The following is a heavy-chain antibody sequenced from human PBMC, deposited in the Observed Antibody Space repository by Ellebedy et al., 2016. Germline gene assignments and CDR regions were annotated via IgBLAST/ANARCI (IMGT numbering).Heavy chain of an antibody. CDR1: GFTFSSYA. CDR3: AKDADEDNYGLFDT. D-gene: IGHD3-10*01. CDR2: VSDNGGST. J-gene: IGHJ4*02. V-gene: IGHV3-23*01. Sequence: GRSLRLSXAASGFTFSSYAMTWVRQAPGKGLEWVSAVSDNGGSTYYADSVKGRFTVSRDNSENTLYLQLNSLRAEDSAVYYCAKDADEDNYGLFDTWGQGTLVSVSS.